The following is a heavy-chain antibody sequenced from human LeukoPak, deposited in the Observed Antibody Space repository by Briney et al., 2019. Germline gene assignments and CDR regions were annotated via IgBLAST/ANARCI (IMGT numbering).Heavy chain of an antibody. CDR2: INPSGRI. J-gene: IGHJ6*03. D-gene: IGHD3-22*01. Sequence: SETLSLTCAVYGGSFSGYYWTWIRQAPGKGLEWIGEINPSGRISYKSSLKSRLTISVDASKNQFSLNLRSLTAADTAVYYSARGRHEVSMIVVVMTAVSYYLDVWGKGTTVTVS. CDR1: GGSFSGYY. V-gene: IGHV4-34*01. CDR3: ARGRHEVSMIVVVMTAVSYYLDV.